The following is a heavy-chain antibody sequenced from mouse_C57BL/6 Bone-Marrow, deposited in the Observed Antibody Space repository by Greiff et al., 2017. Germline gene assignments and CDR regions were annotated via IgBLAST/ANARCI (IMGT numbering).Heavy chain of an antibody. Sequence: EVKLEESGGGLVKPGGSLKLSCAASGFTFSDYGMHWVRQAPEKGLEWVAYISSGSSTIYYADTVKGRFTISIDNAKNTLFLQMTSLRSEDTAMYYCSMRYYDYWGQGTTLTVSS. CDR2: ISSGSSTI. D-gene: IGHD2-3*01. V-gene: IGHV5-17*01. CDR3: SMRYYDY. CDR1: GFTFSDYG. J-gene: IGHJ2*01.